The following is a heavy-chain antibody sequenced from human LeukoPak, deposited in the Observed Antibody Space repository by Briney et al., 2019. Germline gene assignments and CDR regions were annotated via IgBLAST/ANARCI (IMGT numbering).Heavy chain of an antibody. D-gene: IGHD6-6*01. CDR3: AREGIAARPGRAGYGMDV. J-gene: IGHJ6*02. V-gene: IGHV3-48*03. CDR1: GFTFSSYE. CDR2: ISSSGSTI. Sequence: GGSLRLSCAASGFTFSSYEMNWVRQAPGKGLEWVSYISSSGSTIYYADSVKGRFTISRDNAKNSLYLQMNSLRAEDTAVYYCAREGIAARPGRAGYGMDVWGQGTTVTVSS.